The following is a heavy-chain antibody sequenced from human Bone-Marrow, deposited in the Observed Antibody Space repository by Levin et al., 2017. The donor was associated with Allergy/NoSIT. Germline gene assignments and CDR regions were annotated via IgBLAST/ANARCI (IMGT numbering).Heavy chain of an antibody. Sequence: PGASVKVSCKASGYTFTSYYMHWVRQAPGQGLEWMGIINPSGGSTSYAQKFQGRVTMTRDTSTSTVYMELSSLRSEDTAVYYCARAPGAYSGSYAVFDYWGQGTLVTVSS. CDR2: INPSGGST. V-gene: IGHV1-46*01. J-gene: IGHJ4*02. CDR1: GYTFTSYY. D-gene: IGHD1-26*01. CDR3: ARAPGAYSGSYAVFDY.